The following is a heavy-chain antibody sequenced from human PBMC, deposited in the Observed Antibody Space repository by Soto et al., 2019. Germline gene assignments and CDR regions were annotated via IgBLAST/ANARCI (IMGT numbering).Heavy chain of an antibody. J-gene: IGHJ4*02. CDR2: IWYDGSNK. Sequence: QVQLVESGGGLVQPGRSLRLSCAASGFTFSSYGMHWVRRAPGKGLGWVAVIWYDGSNKYYADSVKGRFTISRDNSKNTLYLQMNSLRAEDTAVYYCARDGYCSGGSCYSVPVFDYWGQGTLVTVSS. V-gene: IGHV3-33*01. D-gene: IGHD2-15*01. CDR3: ARDGYCSGGSCYSVPVFDY. CDR1: GFTFSSYG.